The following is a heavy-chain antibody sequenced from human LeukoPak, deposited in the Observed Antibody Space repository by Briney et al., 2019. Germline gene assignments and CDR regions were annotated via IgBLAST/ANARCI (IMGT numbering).Heavy chain of an antibody. V-gene: IGHV3-49*03. CDR3: TTVQWEDGYPGSFDY. D-gene: IGHD5-24*01. J-gene: IGHJ4*02. Sequence: GGSLRLSCTASGFTFGDYAMNWFRQAPGKGLEWVGFIRSKAYGGTTEYAASVKGRFTISRDDSKNTLYLQMNSLKTEDTAVYYCTTVQWEDGYPGSFDYWGQGTLVTVSS. CDR2: IRSKAYGGTT. CDR1: GFTFGDYA.